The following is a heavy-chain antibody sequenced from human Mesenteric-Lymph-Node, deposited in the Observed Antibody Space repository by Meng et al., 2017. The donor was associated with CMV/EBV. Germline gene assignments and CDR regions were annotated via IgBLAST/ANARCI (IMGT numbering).Heavy chain of an antibody. CDR3: TTEALDCSGPTCRNRYDMDV. V-gene: IGHV1-69-2*01. D-gene: IGHD2-15*01. CDR2: VDPEDGKT. J-gene: IGHJ6*02. CDR1: DYF. Sequence: DYFVNWVQEAPGKGLEWVGRVDPEDGKTIYAAKFQGRLTITADPSTDTVYMEVTSLRFEDTAIYYCTTEALDCSGPTCRNRYDMDVWGPGTMVTVSS.